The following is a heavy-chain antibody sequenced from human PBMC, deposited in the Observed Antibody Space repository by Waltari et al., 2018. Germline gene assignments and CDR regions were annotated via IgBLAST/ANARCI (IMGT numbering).Heavy chain of an antibody. D-gene: IGHD5-18*01. CDR1: GGSITNSYYY. CDR3: ARNSTRYTTSQRPFDI. J-gene: IGHJ3*02. Sequence: RLPESGPRLVKPSETLSLTCALSGGSITNSYYYWAWIRQPPGGGLEWIGSIFYSGSTHYRATLKGRVRISVDTSKNEFYLELTSVTPADAGFYFCARNSTRYTTSQRPFDIWGQGTPVIVSS. CDR2: IFYSGST. V-gene: IGHV4-39*01.